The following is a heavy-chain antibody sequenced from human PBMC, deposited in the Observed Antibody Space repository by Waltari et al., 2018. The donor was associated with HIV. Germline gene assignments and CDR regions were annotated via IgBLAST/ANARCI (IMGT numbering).Heavy chain of an antibody. Sequence: QVQLVQSGAEVKKPGASVKISCKASGYTFTGYYMNWVRQAPGQGLEWRGGINPDNGGAKYAQKFQGRVTMTRDTSISTAYMELSRLRSDDTAVYYCARDICNGGSCYSYYFDYWGQGTLVTVSS. V-gene: IGHV1-2*02. D-gene: IGHD2-15*01. J-gene: IGHJ4*02. CDR1: GYTFTGYY. CDR3: ARDICNGGSCYSYYFDY. CDR2: INPDNGGA.